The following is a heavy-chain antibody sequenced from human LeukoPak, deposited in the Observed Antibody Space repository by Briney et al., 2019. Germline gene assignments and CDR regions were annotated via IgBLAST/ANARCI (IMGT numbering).Heavy chain of an antibody. CDR2: VSYDGSMQ. J-gene: IGHJ5*02. CDR1: GFTFSTYP. CDR3: ARIVGWLQQIADL. V-gene: IGHV3-30*04. D-gene: IGHD2-15*01. Sequence: PGGSLRLSCVASGFTFSTYPIFWVRQAPGKGLEWVATVSYDGSMQYHADSVRDRFTTFRDNSQNTVYLQMTNLRTDDTAIYYCARIVGWLQQIADLWGHGTLVTVSS.